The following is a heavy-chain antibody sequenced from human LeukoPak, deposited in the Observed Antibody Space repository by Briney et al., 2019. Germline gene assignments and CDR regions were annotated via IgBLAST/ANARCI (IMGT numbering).Heavy chain of an antibody. Sequence: SETLSLTCTVSGGSISSYYWSWIRQSPGKGLEWIGYTYDSGRTNYNPSLKSRVTISVDTSKNQFSLKLSSVAAADTAVYYCARYKGYDSSGLDYWGQGTLVTVSS. V-gene: IGHV4-59*01. J-gene: IGHJ4*02. CDR2: TYDSGRT. CDR3: ARYKGYDSSGLDY. D-gene: IGHD3-22*01. CDR1: GGSISSYY.